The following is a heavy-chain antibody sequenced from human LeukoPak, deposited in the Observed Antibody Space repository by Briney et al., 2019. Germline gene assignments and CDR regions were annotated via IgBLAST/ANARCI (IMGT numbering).Heavy chain of an antibody. J-gene: IGHJ4*02. CDR3: ARGDIYCSSTSCYQYYFDY. D-gene: IGHD2-2*01. CDR2: INHSGST. Sequence: SETLSLTCAIYGGSFSGYYWSWIRQPPGKGLEWIGEINHSGSTNYNPSLKSRVTISVDTSKNQFSLKLSSVTAADTAVYYCARGDIYCSSTSCYQYYFDYWGQGTLVTVSS. CDR1: GGSFSGYY. V-gene: IGHV4-34*01.